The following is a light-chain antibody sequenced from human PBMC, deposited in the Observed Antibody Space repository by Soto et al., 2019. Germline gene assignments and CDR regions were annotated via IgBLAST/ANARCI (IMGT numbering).Light chain of an antibody. Sequence: EIVMTQSPATLSVSPGERATLSCRASQSVSSNLAWYQQKPGQAPRILIYGASTRATGIPARFSGSGSGTEFTLNISSLQSEDFALYYCQQYNNWPRTFGQGTKVEIK. CDR2: GAS. J-gene: IGKJ1*01. CDR1: QSVSSN. CDR3: QQYNNWPRT. V-gene: IGKV3-15*01.